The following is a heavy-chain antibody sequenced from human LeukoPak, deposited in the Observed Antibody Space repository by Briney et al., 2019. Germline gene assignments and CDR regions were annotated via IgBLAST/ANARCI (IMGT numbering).Heavy chain of an antibody. J-gene: IGHJ4*02. CDR3: AKIVEQQLATTDDY. CDR1: GFTFSSYG. CDR2: IRYDGSNK. D-gene: IGHD6-13*01. V-gene: IGHV3-30*02. Sequence: GGSLRLSCAASGFTFSSYGMHWVRQAPGKGLEWVAFIRYDGSNKYYADSVKGRFTISRDNSKNTLYLQMNSLRAEDTAVYYCAKIVEQQLATTDDYWGQGTLVTVSS.